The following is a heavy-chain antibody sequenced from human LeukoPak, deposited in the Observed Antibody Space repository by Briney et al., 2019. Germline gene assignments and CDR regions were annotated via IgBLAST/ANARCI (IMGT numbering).Heavy chain of an antibody. V-gene: IGHV4-59*12. CDR2: IYYSGST. J-gene: IGHJ6*02. D-gene: IGHD2-15*01. Sequence: PSETLSLTCTVSGGSISGYYWSWIRQPPGKGLEWIGYIYYSGSTNYNPSLKSRVTISVDTSKNQFSLKLSSVTAADTAVYYCARGLGYCSGGSCYSGYYYGMDVWGQGTTVTVSS. CDR1: GGSISGYY. CDR3: ARGLGYCSGGSCYSGYYYGMDV.